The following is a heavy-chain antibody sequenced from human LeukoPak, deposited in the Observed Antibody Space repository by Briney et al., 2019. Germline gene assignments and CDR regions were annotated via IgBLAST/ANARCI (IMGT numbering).Heavy chain of an antibody. D-gene: IGHD3-22*01. CDR1: GFTFSNFA. V-gene: IGHV3-30-3*01. Sequence: GGSLRLSCAASGFTFSNFAMHWVRQAPGKGLEWVAVISYEGLNEDYADSVKGRFTTSRDDSKNTLYLQMNSLRAEDTAVYYCAKDAMIVVAAWGQGTLVTVSS. CDR2: ISYEGLNE. J-gene: IGHJ5*02. CDR3: AKDAMIVVAA.